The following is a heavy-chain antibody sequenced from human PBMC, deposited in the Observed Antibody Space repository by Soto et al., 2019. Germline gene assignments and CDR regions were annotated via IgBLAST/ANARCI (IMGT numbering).Heavy chain of an antibody. V-gene: IGHV1-18*01. Sequence: QVQLVQSGAEVKKPGASVKVSCKASGYSFSNYGISWVRQAPGQGLEWMGWISVSNGNTNYAQKLQGRVTMTKDTSTSTAYMEVRGLRTDDTAVYYCSRTCSRYGAEGTNDYLGQGTLVTVSS. D-gene: IGHD3-10*02. CDR2: ISVSNGNT. CDR3: SRTCSRYGAEGTNDY. J-gene: IGHJ4*02. CDR1: GYSFSNYG.